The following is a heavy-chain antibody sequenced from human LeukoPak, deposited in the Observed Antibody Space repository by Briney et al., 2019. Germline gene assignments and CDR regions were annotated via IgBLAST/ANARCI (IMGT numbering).Heavy chain of an antibody. CDR3: ARTLTTYYCYYYMDV. CDR1: GGSFSGYY. D-gene: IGHD4-11*01. Sequence: PSETLSLTCAVYGGSFSGYYWSWIRQPPGKGLEWIGEINHSGSTNYNPSLKSRVTISVDTSKNQFSLKLSSVTGADTAVYYCARTLTTYYCYYYMDVWGKGTTVTVPS. CDR2: INHSGST. V-gene: IGHV4-34*01. J-gene: IGHJ6*03.